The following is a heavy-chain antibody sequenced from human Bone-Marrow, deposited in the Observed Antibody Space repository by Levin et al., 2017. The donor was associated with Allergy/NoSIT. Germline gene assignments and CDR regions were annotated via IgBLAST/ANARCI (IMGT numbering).Heavy chain of an antibody. J-gene: IGHJ6*01. V-gene: IGHV1-18*01. CDR3: ARRPISSTVATPYYYFCIDV. Sequence: GASVKVSCKTSGYTFTTYGITWVRQAPGQGLEWMGWISAYNGLTNYAESLQGRVIMTIDPDTDTAFMELRNLRSDDTAVYYCARRPISSTVATPYYYFCIDVWGRGTTVTVSS. D-gene: IGHD4-17*01. CDR2: ISAYNGLT. CDR1: GYTFTTYG.